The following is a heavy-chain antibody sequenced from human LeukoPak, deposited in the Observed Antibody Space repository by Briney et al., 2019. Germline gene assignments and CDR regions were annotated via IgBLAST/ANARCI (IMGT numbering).Heavy chain of an antibody. CDR2: ISSSGSTI. D-gene: IGHD6-19*01. J-gene: IGHJ4*02. V-gene: IGHV3-48*04. CDR3: ARDPYSSGWFPKGNAFDI. Sequence: PGGSLRLSCSASGFTFSTYTMHWVRQAPGKGLEWFSYISSSGSTIYYADSVKGRFTISRDNAKNSLYLQMNSLRAEDTAVYYCARDPYSSGWFPKGNAFDIWGQGTLVTVSS. CDR1: GFTFSTYT.